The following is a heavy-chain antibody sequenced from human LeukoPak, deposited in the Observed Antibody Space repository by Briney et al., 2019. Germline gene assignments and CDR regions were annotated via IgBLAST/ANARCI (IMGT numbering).Heavy chain of an antibody. V-gene: IGHV3-11*06. CDR3: ARDYGRAVAGTIYWYFDL. D-gene: IGHD6-19*01. J-gene: IGHJ2*01. Sequence: PGGSLRLSCAASGFTFSDYYMSWIRQAPGKGLEWVSYISSSSSYTNYADSVKGRFTISRDNAKNSLYLQMNSLRAEDTAVYYCARDYGRAVAGTIYWYFDLWGRGTLVTVSS. CDR2: ISSSSSYT. CDR1: GFTFSDYY.